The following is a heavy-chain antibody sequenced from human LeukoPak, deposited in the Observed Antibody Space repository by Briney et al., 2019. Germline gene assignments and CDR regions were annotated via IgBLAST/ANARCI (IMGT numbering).Heavy chain of an antibody. V-gene: IGHV3-7*01. Sequence: GGSLRLSCAASGFTFSSHWMSWVRQAPGKGLEGVADIKQDGSEKYYVDSVKGRFTISRDNAKNSLHLQMNSLRVEDTAVYYCARDRKFDYWGQGTLVTVSS. CDR1: GFTFSSHW. CDR2: IKQDGSEK. CDR3: ARDRKFDY. J-gene: IGHJ4*02.